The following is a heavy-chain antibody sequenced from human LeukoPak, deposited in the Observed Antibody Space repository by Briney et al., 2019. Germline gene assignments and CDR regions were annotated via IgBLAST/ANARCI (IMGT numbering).Heavy chain of an antibody. CDR1: GFTFSSYW. Sequence: GGSLRLSCAASGFTFSSYWMHWVRQAPGKGLVWVSRINSDGSSTSYADSVKGRFTISRDNAKNTLYLQMNSLRADDTAVYYCARDRQWELLTFDYWGQGTLVTVSS. CDR3: ARDRQWELLTFDY. D-gene: IGHD1-26*01. V-gene: IGHV3-74*01. J-gene: IGHJ4*02. CDR2: INSDGSST.